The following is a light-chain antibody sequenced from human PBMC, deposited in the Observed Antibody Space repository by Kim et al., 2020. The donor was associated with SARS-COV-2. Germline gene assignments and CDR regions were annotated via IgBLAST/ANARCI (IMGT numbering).Light chain of an antibody. CDR3: NSRDSSGNHLV. J-gene: IGLJ1*01. CDR2: GKN. Sequence: ALGQTVRITCQGDSRRSYYASWYQQKPGQAPVLVIYGKNNRPSGIPDRFSGSSSGNTASLTIAGAQAEDEADYYCNSRDSSGNHLVFGTGTKVTVL. V-gene: IGLV3-19*01. CDR1: SRRSYY.